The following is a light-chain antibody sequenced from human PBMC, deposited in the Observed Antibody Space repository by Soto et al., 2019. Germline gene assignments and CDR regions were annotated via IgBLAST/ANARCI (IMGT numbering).Light chain of an antibody. Sequence: EIVMTQSPATLSVSPGERATLSCRASQSVSNNYLAWYQQKPGQAPRLLIYGASNGATGIPDRFSGSGSGTDFTLTISRLEPEDFAVYYCQQYGSSGTSGQGTKVDIK. CDR2: GAS. V-gene: IGKV3-20*01. J-gene: IGKJ1*01. CDR3: QQYGSSGT. CDR1: QSVSNNY.